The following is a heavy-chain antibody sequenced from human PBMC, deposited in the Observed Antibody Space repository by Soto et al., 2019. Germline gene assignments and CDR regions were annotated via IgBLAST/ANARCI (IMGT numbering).Heavy chain of an antibody. CDR3: ARDDHYCTSSSCSYYGMDV. CDR2: ISYDGSNK. V-gene: IGHV3-30*03. D-gene: IGHD2-2*01. CDR1: GFIFSSYG. J-gene: IGHJ6*02. Sequence: QVQLVESGGGVVQRGRSLRLSCAASGFIFSSYGMHWVRQAPGKGLEWVAIISYDGSNKYYADSVKGRFTISRDNSKNTLYLQMNSLRAEDTAMYYCARDDHYCTSSSCSYYGMDVWGQGTTVTVSS.